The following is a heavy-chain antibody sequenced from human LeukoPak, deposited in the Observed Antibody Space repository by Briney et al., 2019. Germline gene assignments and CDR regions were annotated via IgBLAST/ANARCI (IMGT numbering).Heavy chain of an antibody. V-gene: IGHV1-2*02. CDR2: MSPNSGGT. D-gene: IGHD5-18*01. J-gene: IGHJ4*02. CDR3: ATSSGYSHTWGAFDY. CDR1: GYTFTKYY. Sequence: ASVKVSCKTSGYTFTKYYMHWVRQAPGQGLEWMGWMSPNSGGTNYTQKFQGRATMTRDTSINTAYMELSRLKSDDTAVYYCATSSGYSHTWGAFDYWGQGALVTVSS.